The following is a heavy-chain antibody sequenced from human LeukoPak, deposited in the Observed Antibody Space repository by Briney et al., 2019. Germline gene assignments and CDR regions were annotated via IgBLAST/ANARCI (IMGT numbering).Heavy chain of an antibody. CDR2: LNHSGAT. V-gene: IGHV4-34*01. D-gene: IGHD3-3*01. J-gene: IGHJ4*02. CDR3: ARHGSYSLDY. Sequence: SETLSLTCTVYGGSFSGHYWSWIRQPPGKGLEWIGELNHSGATNYNPSLRSRVTISVDTPKNQFSLKLSSVTAADTAVYFCARHGSYSLDYWGQGALVTVSS. CDR1: GGSFSGHY.